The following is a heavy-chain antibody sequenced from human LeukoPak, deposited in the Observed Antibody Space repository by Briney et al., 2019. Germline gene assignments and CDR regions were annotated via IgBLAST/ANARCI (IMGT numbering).Heavy chain of an antibody. CDR2: ISAYNGNT. D-gene: IGHD2-15*01. J-gene: IGHJ5*02. V-gene: IGHV1-18*01. CDR1: GYTFTSYG. Sequence: ASVKVSCKASGYTFTSYGISWVRQAPGQGLEWMGWISAYNGNTNYAQKLQGRVTMTTDTSTSTAYMELRSLRSDDTAVYYCARDEYCSGGSCYSWFDPWGQGTLVTVSS. CDR3: ARDEYCSGGSCYSWFDP.